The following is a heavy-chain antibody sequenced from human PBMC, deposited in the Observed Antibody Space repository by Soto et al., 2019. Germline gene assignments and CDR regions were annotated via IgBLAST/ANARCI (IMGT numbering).Heavy chain of an antibody. J-gene: IGHJ4*02. CDR3: ARSPFLECN. D-gene: IGHD3-3*02. V-gene: IGHV3-48*03. CDR2: ISASGTTT. CDR1: GFIFSSYE. Sequence: GRSLRLSCVVSGFIFSSYEMTWVRQAPGKGLEWISYISASGTTTYYADSVKGRFTISRDNAKNSLYLQMNSLRAEDTAVYYCARSPFLECNWAQGTMVTVSS.